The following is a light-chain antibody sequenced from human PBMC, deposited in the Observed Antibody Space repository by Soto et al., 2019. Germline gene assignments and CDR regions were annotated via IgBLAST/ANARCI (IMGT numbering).Light chain of an antibody. CDR3: QQRTNWLWT. Sequence: EIVLTQSPATLSLSPGERATLSCRASHSVSSNLAWYQHQPGQAPRLLIYDASNRATGIPARFSGSGSGTDFTLTISSLEPEDFAVYYCQQRTNWLWTFGQGTKVESK. J-gene: IGKJ1*01. V-gene: IGKV3-11*01. CDR2: DAS. CDR1: HSVSSN.